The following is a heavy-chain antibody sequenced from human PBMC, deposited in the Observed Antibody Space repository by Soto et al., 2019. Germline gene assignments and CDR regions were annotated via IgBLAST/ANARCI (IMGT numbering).Heavy chain of an antibody. CDR2: ISYDGNNT. CDR1: GXVFSSYG. Sequence: LRLSCAASGXVFSSYGVHWVRQAPGKGLEWVAVISYDGNNTYYADSVKGRFAISRDNSKNTLYLQMDSLRTEDTAVYYCAKERFLAFDYWGQGTLVTVSS. D-gene: IGHD3-3*01. V-gene: IGHV3-30*18. CDR3: AKERFLAFDY. J-gene: IGHJ4*02.